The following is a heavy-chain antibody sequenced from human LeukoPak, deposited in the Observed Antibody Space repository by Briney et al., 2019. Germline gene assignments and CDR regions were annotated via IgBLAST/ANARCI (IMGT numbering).Heavy chain of an antibody. V-gene: IGHV4-39*01. CDR3: ARHKRGAVASLNN. J-gene: IGHJ4*02. Sequence: SETLSLTCTVSGGSISSSSYYWGWIRQPPGTGLEWIGSIYYSGSTYYNPSLKSRVTISVDTSKNQFSLKLSSVTAADTAVYYCARHKRGAVASLNNWGQGTLVTVSS. CDR2: IYYSGST. D-gene: IGHD6-19*01. CDR1: GGSISSSSYY.